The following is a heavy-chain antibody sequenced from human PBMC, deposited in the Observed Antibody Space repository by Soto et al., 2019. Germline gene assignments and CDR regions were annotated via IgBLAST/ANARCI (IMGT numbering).Heavy chain of an antibody. D-gene: IGHD1-26*01. J-gene: IGHJ4*02. CDR2: ITGGSGFT. CDR3: ATSGPTNYFDF. V-gene: IGHV3-23*01. Sequence: EVQLLESGGGFVQPGGSLRLSCAASGFTFSTFAMNWVRQAPGKGLEWVSGITGGSGFTFYADSVKGRFTISRDDSENTVFLQMRSLRAEDTAKYYCATSGPTNYFDFWGQGTLVTVSS. CDR1: GFTFSTFA.